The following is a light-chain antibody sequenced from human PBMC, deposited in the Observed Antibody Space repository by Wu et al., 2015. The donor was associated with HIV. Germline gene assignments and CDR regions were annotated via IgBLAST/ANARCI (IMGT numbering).Light chain of an antibody. CDR2: GAS. J-gene: IGKJ1*01. CDR1: QSVSGNL. Sequence: DIVLTQSPGTLAVSLGESATLSCRTSQSVSGNLLSWYQQKPGQAPRLLIFGASNRAPGIPDRFSGSGSGTDFTLSISRLEPEDSGLYYCQQYGDSPRTFGLGTKVEI. V-gene: IGKV3-20*01. CDR3: QQYGDSPRT.